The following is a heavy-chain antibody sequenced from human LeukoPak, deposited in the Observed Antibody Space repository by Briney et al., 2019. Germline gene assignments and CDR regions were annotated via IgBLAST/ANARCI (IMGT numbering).Heavy chain of an antibody. CDR1: GYSFTSYW. V-gene: IGHV5-51*01. CDR3: ARGNYDFWSAFAH. J-gene: IGHJ4*02. D-gene: IGHD3-3*01. CDR2: IYPGDSDT. Sequence: GESLKISCKGSGYSFTSYWIGWVRQMPGKGLECMGIIYPGDSDTRYSPSFQGQVTISADKSISTAYLQWSSLKASATAMYYCARGNYDFWSAFAHWGQGTLVTVSS.